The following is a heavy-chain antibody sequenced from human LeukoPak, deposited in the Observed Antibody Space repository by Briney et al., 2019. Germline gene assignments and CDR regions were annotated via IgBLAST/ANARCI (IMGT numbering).Heavy chain of an antibody. CDR3: ARGYCSNGVCYTTDAFDN. D-gene: IGHD2-8*01. V-gene: IGHV3-21*01. J-gene: IGHJ3*02. CDR1: GFTFGSYT. Sequence: GGSLRLSCAASGFTFGSYTMNWARKAPGKGLEGFSFFVGSSSPIYYADSVKGRFTISRDNAKNSLYLQMNTLRAEDTAVYYCARGYCSNGVCYTTDAFDNWGQGTMVTVSS. CDR2: FVGSSSPI.